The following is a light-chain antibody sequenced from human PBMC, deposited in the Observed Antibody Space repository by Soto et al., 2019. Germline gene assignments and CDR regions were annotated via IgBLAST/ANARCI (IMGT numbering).Light chain of an antibody. J-gene: IGLJ1*01. Sequence: QSALTQPASVSGSPGQSITISCTGTNSDVGGYNYVSWYQQHPGKAPKLMIYEVSNRPSGVSNRFSGSKSGNTASLTISGLQAEDEAEYYCSSYSSSSTRYLFGTGTKLTVL. CDR1: NSDVGGYNY. V-gene: IGLV2-14*01. CDR2: EVS. CDR3: SSYSSSSTRYL.